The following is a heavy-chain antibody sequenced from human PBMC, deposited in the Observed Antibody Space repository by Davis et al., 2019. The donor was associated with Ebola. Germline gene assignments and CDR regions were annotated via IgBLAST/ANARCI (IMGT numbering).Heavy chain of an antibody. D-gene: IGHD6-25*01. V-gene: IGHV1-3*04. CDR3: AKSGAAPPGNWFDS. CDR1: GYTFANHG. CDR2: IKIGDSYT. J-gene: IGHJ5*01. Sequence: ASVKVSCKASGYTFANHGIHWVRQAPGQRLEWMGWIKIGDSYTKYSQKFEGRLTITVDTSANTADMELGSLTSEDTAVYYCAKSGAAPPGNWFDSWGQGTLVTVSS.